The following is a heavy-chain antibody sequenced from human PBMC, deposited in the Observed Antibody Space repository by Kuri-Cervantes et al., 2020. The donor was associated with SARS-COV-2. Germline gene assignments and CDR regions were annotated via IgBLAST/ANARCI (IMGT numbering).Heavy chain of an antibody. J-gene: IGHJ4*02. CDR1: GGSFSGYY. V-gene: IGHV4-34*01. CDR2: INHSGST. Sequence: GSLRLSCAVYGGSFSGYYWSWIRQPPGKGLEWIGEINHSGSTNYNPSLKSRVTISVDTSKNQFSLKLSSVTAADTAVYYCARGEHYDFWSGYYYWGQGALVTVSS. CDR3: ARGEHYDFWSGYYY. D-gene: IGHD3-3*01.